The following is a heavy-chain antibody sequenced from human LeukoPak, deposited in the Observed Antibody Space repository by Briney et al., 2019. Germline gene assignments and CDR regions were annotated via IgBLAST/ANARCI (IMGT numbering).Heavy chain of an antibody. J-gene: IGHJ4*02. V-gene: IGHV1-69*13. Sequence: SVKVSCKASGGTFSSYAISWVRQAPGQGLEWMGGIIPIFGTVNYAQKFQGRVTITADESTSTAYMELSSLRSEDTAVYYCARLPSSSSGWYYFDYWGQGTLVTVSS. CDR3: ARLPSSSSGWYYFDY. CDR2: IIPIFGTV. CDR1: GGTFSSYA. D-gene: IGHD6-19*01.